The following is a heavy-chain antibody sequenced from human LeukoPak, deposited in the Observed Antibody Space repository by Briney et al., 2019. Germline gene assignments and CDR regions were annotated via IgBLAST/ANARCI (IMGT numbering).Heavy chain of an antibody. J-gene: IGHJ4*02. CDR1: GYKFTSYY. D-gene: IGHD2-21*02. Sequence: ASVKVSCKASGYKFTSYYMHWVRQAPGQGLEWMGWINCNNAGTNYAQNFQDRVAMTRDPSITTVYMEVSRVTFDDTAVYFCARSYCGGACYSTEFDAWGQGSLVTVSS. CDR2: INCNNAGT. CDR3: ARSYCGGACYSTEFDA. V-gene: IGHV1-2*02.